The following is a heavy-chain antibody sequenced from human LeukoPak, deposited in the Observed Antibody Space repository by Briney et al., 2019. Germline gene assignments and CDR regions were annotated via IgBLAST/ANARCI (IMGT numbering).Heavy chain of an antibody. J-gene: IGHJ4*02. CDR3: AKGGSGWSLDY. D-gene: IGHD6-19*01. Sequence: ASVKVSCKTSGYAFTTYGITWVRQAPGQGLEWMGWTSTYNTNHIGKFQGRFSMTTDTSTSTAYMELRGLRSDDTAVYYCAKGGSGWSLDYWGQGTLVTVSS. V-gene: IGHV1-18*01. CDR1: GYAFTTYG. CDR2: TSTYNT.